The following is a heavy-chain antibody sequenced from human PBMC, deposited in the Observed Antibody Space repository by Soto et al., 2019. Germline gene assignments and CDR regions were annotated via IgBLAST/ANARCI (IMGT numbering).Heavy chain of an antibody. CDR2: IYYSGST. CDR3: ARLVVIPFYFDY. CDR1: GGSISSGDYY. D-gene: IGHD3-22*01. J-gene: IGHJ4*02. Sequence: SSETLSLTCTVSGGSISSGDYYWSWIRQPPGKGLEWIGYIYYSGSTYYNPSLKSRVTISVDTSKNQFSLKLSSVTAADTAVYYCARLVVIPFYFDYWGQGTLVTVSS. V-gene: IGHV4-30-4*01.